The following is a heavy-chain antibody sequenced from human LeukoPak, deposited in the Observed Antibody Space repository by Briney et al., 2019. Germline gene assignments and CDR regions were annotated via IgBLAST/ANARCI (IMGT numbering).Heavy chain of an antibody. V-gene: IGHV4-59*01. CDR2: IYYSGAT. CDR1: GGSISGYY. Sequence: NPSETLSLTCTVSGGSISGYYWNWIRQSPEKGLEWIGYIYYSGATNYNPSLKSRLTISLDTSNNQFSLKLSSVTAADTAVYYCARAHLSETDFDYWGQGALVTVTS. CDR3: ARAHLSETDFDY. D-gene: IGHD3-3*01. J-gene: IGHJ4*02.